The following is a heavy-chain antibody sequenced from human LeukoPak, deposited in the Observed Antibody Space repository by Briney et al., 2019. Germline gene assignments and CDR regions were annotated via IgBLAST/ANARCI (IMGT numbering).Heavy chain of an antibody. CDR2: HSWNSGSI. CDR1: GFTFDDYA. CDR3: AKDAQPYQLPLSRLDP. J-gene: IGHJ5*02. D-gene: IGHD2-2*01. Sequence: GRSLRLSCAASGFTFDDYAMHWVRQAPGKGLEWVSGHSWNSGSIGYADSVMGRFTISRDNAKNSLYLQMNSLRAEDTALYYCAKDAQPYQLPLSRLDPWGQGTLVTVSS. V-gene: IGHV3-9*01.